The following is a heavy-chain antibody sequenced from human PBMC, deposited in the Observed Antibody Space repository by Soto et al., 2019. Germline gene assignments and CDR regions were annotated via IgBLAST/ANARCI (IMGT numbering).Heavy chain of an antibody. CDR2: IIPILGIA. CDR3: ARLKSDTAMVNYYYYGMDV. D-gene: IGHD5-18*01. J-gene: IGHJ6*02. CDR1: GGTFSSYT. Sequence: SVKVSCKASGGTFSSYTISWVRQAPGQGLEWMGRIIPILGIANYAQKFQGRVTITADESTSTAYMELSSLRSEDTAVYYCARLKSDTAMVNYYYYGMDVWGQGTTVTVSS. V-gene: IGHV1-69*02.